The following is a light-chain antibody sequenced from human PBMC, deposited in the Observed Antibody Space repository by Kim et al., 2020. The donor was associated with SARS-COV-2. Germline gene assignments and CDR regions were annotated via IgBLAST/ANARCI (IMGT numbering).Light chain of an antibody. V-gene: IGLV2-8*01. J-gene: IGLJ3*02. CDR3: SSYAGSNNWV. CDR1: SRDVDGYNY. Sequence: GQSVTISCTGTSRDVDGYNYVSWYQQHPGKAPKLMIYEVSKRPSGVPDRFSGSKSGNTASLTVSGLQAEDEADYYCSSYAGSNNWVFGGGTQLTVL. CDR2: EVS.